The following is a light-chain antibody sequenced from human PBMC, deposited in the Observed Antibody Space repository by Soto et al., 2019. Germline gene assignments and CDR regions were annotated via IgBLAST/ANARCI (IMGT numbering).Light chain of an antibody. CDR1: QSISSW. V-gene: IGKV1-5*01. Sequence: DIQMTQSPSTLSASVGDRVTITCRASQSISSWLAWYQQKPGKAPKLLIYDASSLESGVPSRFSGSGSGADFTLTISGLEPEDFAVYYCQQYGSSRWTFGQGTKVDIK. CDR3: QQYGSSRWT. CDR2: DAS. J-gene: IGKJ1*01.